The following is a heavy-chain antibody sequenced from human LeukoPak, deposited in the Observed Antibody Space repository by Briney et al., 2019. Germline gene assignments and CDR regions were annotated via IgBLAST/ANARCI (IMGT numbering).Heavy chain of an antibody. CDR3: ARLEAYCGGDCPSVY. CDR2: IYYSGST. CDR1: GGSISSSSYY. J-gene: IGHJ3*01. Sequence: SETLSLTCTVSGGSISSSSYYWGWIRQPPGKGLEWIGSIYYSGSTYYNPSLKSRFTISVDTSKNQFSLKLSSVTAADTAVYYCARLEAYCGGDCPSVYWGQGTMVTVSS. V-gene: IGHV4-39*01. D-gene: IGHD2-21*01.